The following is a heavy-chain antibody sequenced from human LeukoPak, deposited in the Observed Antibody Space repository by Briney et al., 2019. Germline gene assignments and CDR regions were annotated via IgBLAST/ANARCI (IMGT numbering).Heavy chain of an antibody. V-gene: IGHV4-34*01. J-gene: IGHJ4*02. Sequence: SETLSLTCAVYGGSFSGYYWSWIRQPPGKGLEWIGEINHSGSTNYNPSLKSRVTISVDTSKNQSSLKLSSVTAADTAVYYCAYYDFWSGYSGDWGQGTLVTVSS. CDR1: GGSFSGYY. CDR3: AYYDFWSGYSGD. D-gene: IGHD3-3*01. CDR2: INHSGST.